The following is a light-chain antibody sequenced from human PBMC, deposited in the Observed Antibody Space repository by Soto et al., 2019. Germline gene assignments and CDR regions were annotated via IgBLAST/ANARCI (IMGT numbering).Light chain of an antibody. CDR1: QSVTTY. J-gene: IGKJ4*01. Sequence: EIVLTQSPATLSLSPGERATLSCRASQSVTTYLAWYQQKPGQAPRLLIYDASNRATGIPARFSGSGSGTDFTLTISSLEPEDFAVYYCHQRTNWPLTFGGGIKVELK. CDR3: HQRTNWPLT. CDR2: DAS. V-gene: IGKV3-11*01.